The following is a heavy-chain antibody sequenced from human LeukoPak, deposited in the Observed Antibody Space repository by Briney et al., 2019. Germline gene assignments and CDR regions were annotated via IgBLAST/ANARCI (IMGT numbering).Heavy chain of an antibody. CDR3: AREGGNYLGDAFDI. Sequence: SETLSLNCTVSGDSIRSYYWSWIRLPPGMRLELIGYIYYSGSTNYNPSLKSRVTISLDTSNNQFSLKLSSVTAADTAVYYCAREGGNYLGDAFDIWGQGTMVTVSS. CDR1: GDSIRSYY. CDR2: IYYSGST. J-gene: IGHJ3*02. V-gene: IGHV4-59*01. D-gene: IGHD1-7*01.